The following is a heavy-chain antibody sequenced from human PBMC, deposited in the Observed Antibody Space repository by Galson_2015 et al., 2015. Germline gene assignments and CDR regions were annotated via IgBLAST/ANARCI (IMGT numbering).Heavy chain of an antibody. CDR1: GFTFSSYG. V-gene: IGHV3-48*03. Sequence: SLRLSCAASGFTFSSYGMNWVRQAPGKGLEWVSYISSSGSTIYYADSVKGRFTISRDNAKNSLYLQMNSLRAEDTAVYYCARDKTLPNYYDSSGYRPAWAFDIWGQGTMATVSS. J-gene: IGHJ3*02. CDR2: ISSSGSTI. D-gene: IGHD3-22*01. CDR3: ARDKTLPNYYDSSGYRPAWAFDI.